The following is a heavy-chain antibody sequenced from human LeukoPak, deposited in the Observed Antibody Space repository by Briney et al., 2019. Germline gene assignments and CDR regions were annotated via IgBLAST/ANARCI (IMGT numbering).Heavy chain of an antibody. Sequence: GGSLRLSCAASGFTFSAFGMHWVRQAPGKGLEWEAVISSDGTNKYYTDSVKGRFTISRDNSKNTLYMQMNSLRAEDTAVYFCAKSRLYSSGSADYWGQGTLVTVSS. CDR2: ISSDGTNK. CDR1: GFTFSAFG. CDR3: AKSRLYSSGSADY. D-gene: IGHD6-19*01. J-gene: IGHJ4*02. V-gene: IGHV3-30*18.